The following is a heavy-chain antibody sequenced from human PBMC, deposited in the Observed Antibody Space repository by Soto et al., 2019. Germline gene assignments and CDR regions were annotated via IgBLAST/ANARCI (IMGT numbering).Heavy chain of an antibody. CDR3: AKDQYDDAGPDY. Sequence: EVQLLESGGHLVQSGGSLRLSCAASGCTFSSYAMNWVRQAPGEGLEWVSALSANGGTTYYADSVKGRFTISRDNSKNTLYLQMNSLRGEDTAVYYCAKDQYDDAGPDYWGQGTLVTVSS. CDR2: LSANGGTT. CDR1: GCTFSSYA. V-gene: IGHV3-23*01. J-gene: IGHJ4*02. D-gene: IGHD3-3*01.